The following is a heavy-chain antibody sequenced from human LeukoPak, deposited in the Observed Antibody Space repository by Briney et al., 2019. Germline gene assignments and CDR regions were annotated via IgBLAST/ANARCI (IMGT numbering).Heavy chain of an antibody. CDR3: ARGRSGYCSSTSCRRNWFDP. CDR1: GGSFSGYY. CDR2: INHSGST. D-gene: IGHD2-2*01. Sequence: SETPSLTCAVYGGSFSGYYWSWIRHPPGKGLEWSGEINHSGSTNYNPSLKSRVTISVDTSKIQFSLKLSSVTAADTAVYDCARGRSGYCSSTSCRRNWFDPWGQGTLVTVSS. V-gene: IGHV4-34*01. J-gene: IGHJ5*02.